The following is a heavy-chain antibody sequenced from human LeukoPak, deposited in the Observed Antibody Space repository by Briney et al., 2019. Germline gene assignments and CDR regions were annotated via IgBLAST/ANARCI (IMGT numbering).Heavy chain of an antibody. CDR1: GFTFSSYG. V-gene: IGHV3-23*01. CDR3: AKGTVTPTDLGEFDY. J-gene: IGHJ4*02. Sequence: GGSLRLSCAASGFTFSSYGMSWVRQAPGKGLEWVSAISGSGGSTYYADSVKGRFTISRDNSKNTLYLQMNSLRAEDTAVYYCAKGTVTPTDLGEFDYWGQGTLVTVSS. CDR2: ISGSGGST. D-gene: IGHD3-16*01.